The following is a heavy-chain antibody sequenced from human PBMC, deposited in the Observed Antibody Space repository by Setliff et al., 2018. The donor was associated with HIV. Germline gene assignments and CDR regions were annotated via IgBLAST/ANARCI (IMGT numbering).Heavy chain of an antibody. D-gene: IGHD2-15*01. CDR3: ARQMTHGGGSRSFDI. J-gene: IGHJ3*02. CDR1: GASIRATSYP. V-gene: IGHV4-39*01. CDR2: TYYTGNT. Sequence: SETLSLTCNVTGASIRATSYPWGWARQAPGKGLEWIGSTYYTGNTYYNPSFKSRVTISVDTSTNQFSLSLNSVTAADAAVYYCARQMTHGGGSRSFDIWGRGTMVTVSS.